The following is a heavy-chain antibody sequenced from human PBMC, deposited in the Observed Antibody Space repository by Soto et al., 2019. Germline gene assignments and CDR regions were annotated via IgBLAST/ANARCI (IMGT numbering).Heavy chain of an antibody. CDR3: ARRPNWGMDGLGV. CDR2: IYWNDDV. D-gene: IGHD7-27*01. CDR1: GFSLSTRGGG. J-gene: IGHJ6*02. Sequence: QITLRESGPPLVKPTQTLTLTCTFSGFSLSTRGGGVVWIRQPPGKALVWLALIYWNDDVHYSPSLESRLTITKDTSRNQVVLTMTNMDPVDTGTYYCARRPNWGMDGLGVWGQGTTVTVSS. V-gene: IGHV2-5*01.